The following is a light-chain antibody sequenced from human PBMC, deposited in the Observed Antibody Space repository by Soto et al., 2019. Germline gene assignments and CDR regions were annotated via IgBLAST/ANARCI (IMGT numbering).Light chain of an antibody. V-gene: IGLV2-14*01. Sequence: QSALTQPASVSGSLGQSITISCTGTSSDVDDYNYVSWYQQHPGKAPKLIIYDVSNRPSGVSNRFSGSKSCNTASLTISGLQAEDEADYSCSSFTSSSTLGVVFGGGTKLTVL. CDR2: DVS. J-gene: IGLJ2*01. CDR3: SSFTSSSTLGVV. CDR1: SSDVDDYNY.